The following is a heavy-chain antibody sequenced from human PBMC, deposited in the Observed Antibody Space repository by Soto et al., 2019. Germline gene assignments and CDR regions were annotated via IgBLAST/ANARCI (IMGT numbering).Heavy chain of an antibody. V-gene: IGHV3-23*01. CDR1: GFPFSNYA. CDR2: ISGSGGKT. J-gene: IGHJ4*02. CDR3: AKALQQLVMWPTEKIDD. Sequence: EVQLLDSGGGLVQAGGSLRLSCAASGFPFSNYALTWVRQAPGKGLEWVSSISGSGGKTFYADSVKGRFTISRDNSKNTLYLQMNSLRAEDTALYYCAKALQQLVMWPTEKIDDWGQGTLVTVSS. D-gene: IGHD6-13*01.